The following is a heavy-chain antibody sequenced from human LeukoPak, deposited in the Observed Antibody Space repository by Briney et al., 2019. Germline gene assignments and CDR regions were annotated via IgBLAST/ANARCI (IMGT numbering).Heavy chain of an antibody. D-gene: IGHD4-17*01. CDR1: GYTFTGYY. V-gene: IGHV1-2*02. Sequence: ASVKVSCKASGYTFTGYYMHWVRQAPGQGLEWMGWINPNSGGTNYAQKFQGRVTMTRDTSISTAYMGLSRLRSDDTVVYYCAREPTDTYGMDVWGQGTTVTVSS. J-gene: IGHJ6*02. CDR2: INPNSGGT. CDR3: AREPTDTYGMDV.